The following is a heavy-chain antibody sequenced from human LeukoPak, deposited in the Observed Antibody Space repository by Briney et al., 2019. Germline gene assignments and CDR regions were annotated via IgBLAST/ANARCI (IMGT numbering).Heavy chain of an antibody. V-gene: IGHV4-59*01. CDR1: GGSINAYY. D-gene: IGHD3-22*01. CDR3: AREGDYYDSGGYYRIDF. CDR2: VYHSGST. J-gene: IGHJ4*02. Sequence: SETLSLTCTVSGGSINAYYWSWIRQPPVKGLEWIGYVYHSGSTNYNPSLKSRVTMSEDTSNNQFSLKLSSVTAADTAMYYCAREGDYYDSGGYYRIDFWGQGTLVTVSS.